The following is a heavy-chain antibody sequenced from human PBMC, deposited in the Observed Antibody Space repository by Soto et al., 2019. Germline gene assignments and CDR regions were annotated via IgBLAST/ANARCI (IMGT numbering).Heavy chain of an antibody. V-gene: IGHV3-21*01. Sequence: EVQLVESGGGLVKPGGSLRLSCAASGFTFNTSNMNWVRQAPGKGLEWVSSISSGGHYIYYADSLRGRFTISRDNAKNSLYLQMNSLRAEDTAVYYCAVTPSSYSSWPFDSWGQGTLVTVSS. J-gene: IGHJ4*02. CDR2: ISSGGHYI. D-gene: IGHD6-19*01. CDR3: AVTPSSYSSWPFDS. CDR1: GFTFNTSN.